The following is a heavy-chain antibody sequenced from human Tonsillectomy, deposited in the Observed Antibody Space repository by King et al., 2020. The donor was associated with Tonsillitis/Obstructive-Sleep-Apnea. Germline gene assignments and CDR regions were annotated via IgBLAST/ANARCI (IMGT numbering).Heavy chain of an antibody. CDR1: GYTFTSYY. CDR3: AGGPPGAAPFQH. V-gene: IGHV1-46*01. D-gene: IGHD1-26*01. CDR2: INPSGGST. J-gene: IGHJ1*01. Sequence: QLVQSGAEVKKPGASVKVSCKASGYTFTSYYMHWVRQAPGQGLEWMGIINPSGGSTNYAEKFQGRVTMTRDTSTSTVYMELSSLRSEDKAVYYFAGGPPGAAPFQHWGQGGLVIVSS.